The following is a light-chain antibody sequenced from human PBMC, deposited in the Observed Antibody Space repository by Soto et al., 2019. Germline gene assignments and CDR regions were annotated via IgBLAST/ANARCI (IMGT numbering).Light chain of an antibody. Sequence: DIQMTQSPSSVSASVGDRVTITCRASQGISSWLAWYQQKPGKAPKLLIYAASTLQSGVPSRFSSCVPGTDFTLTSGSLQPEDFATYYCQQASSYPRTFGQGTKVEIK. V-gene: IGKV1-12*01. CDR3: QQASSYPRT. CDR2: AAS. J-gene: IGKJ1*01. CDR1: QGISSW.